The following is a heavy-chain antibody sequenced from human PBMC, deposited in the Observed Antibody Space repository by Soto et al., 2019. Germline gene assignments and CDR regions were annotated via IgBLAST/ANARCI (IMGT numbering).Heavy chain of an antibody. D-gene: IGHD3-22*01. Sequence: EVQLVESGGGLVQPGRSLRLSCAASGFTFDDYAMHWVRQAPGKGLEWVSGIIWNGGSLGYADSVKGRFTISRDNAKNSLYLQMNSLRAEDTALYYCVKDRVQWLSILTCAFEIWGQGTMVTVSS. CDR2: IIWNGGSL. V-gene: IGHV3-9*01. CDR3: VKDRVQWLSILTCAFEI. CDR1: GFTFDDYA. J-gene: IGHJ3*02.